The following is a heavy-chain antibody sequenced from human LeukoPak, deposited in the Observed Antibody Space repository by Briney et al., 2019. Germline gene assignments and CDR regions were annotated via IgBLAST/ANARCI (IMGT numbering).Heavy chain of an antibody. CDR1: GFTFDDYA. CDR3: ARDYYYSVDY. V-gene: IGHV3-74*01. D-gene: IGHD3-22*01. CDR2: IKSDGST. Sequence: PGGSLRLSCAASGFTFDDYAMHWVRQAPGKGLVWVSIIKSDGSTIYADSVKGRFTISRDNAKSTIYLQMNSLRAEDTAVYYCARDYYYSVDYWGQGTLVTVSS. J-gene: IGHJ4*02.